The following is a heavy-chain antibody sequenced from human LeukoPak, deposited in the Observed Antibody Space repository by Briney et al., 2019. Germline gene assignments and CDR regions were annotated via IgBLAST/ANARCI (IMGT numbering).Heavy chain of an antibody. Sequence: GGSLRLSCSASGFTFSDYYMSWIRQAPGKGLEWVSYISSTSSYINYADSVKGRFTISRDNAKNSLFLQMNSLRAEDTAVYYCARVSQWLVPYWGQGTLVTVSS. CDR2: ISSTSSYI. CDR3: ARVSQWLVPY. J-gene: IGHJ4*02. V-gene: IGHV3-11*05. CDR1: GFTFSDYY. D-gene: IGHD6-19*01.